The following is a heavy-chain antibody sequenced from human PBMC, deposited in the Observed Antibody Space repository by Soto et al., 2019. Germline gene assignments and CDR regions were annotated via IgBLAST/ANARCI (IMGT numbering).Heavy chain of an antibody. V-gene: IGHV3-23*01. CDR2: LSGSGGSA. Sequence: EVQLLESGGGLVQPGGSLRLSCAVSGFTFSNYAMSWVRQAPGKGLEWVSALSGSGGSAYYGDSVKGRFTISRDNSKNTLFLQMNSRRAEDTAVYFCAKQPVVTIFGVARFDYWGQGTLVTVSS. CDR1: GFTFSNYA. CDR3: AKQPVVTIFGVARFDY. D-gene: IGHD3-3*01. J-gene: IGHJ4*02.